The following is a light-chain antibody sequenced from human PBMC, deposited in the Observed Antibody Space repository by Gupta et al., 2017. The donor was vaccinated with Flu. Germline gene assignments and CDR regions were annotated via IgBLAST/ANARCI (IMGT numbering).Light chain of an antibody. Sequence: IVMTQSPDSLAVSLGESATINCRSSQSLLYTSNNKNYLAWYQLKPGQPPKLLIRWASTRESGVPDRFSGSGSGTDFTLTISSLQAEDVAVYYCQQYYIAPVEFGQGTKVEIK. V-gene: IGKV4-1*01. CDR1: QSLLYTSNNKNY. J-gene: IGKJ1*01. CDR2: WAS. CDR3: QQYYIAPVE.